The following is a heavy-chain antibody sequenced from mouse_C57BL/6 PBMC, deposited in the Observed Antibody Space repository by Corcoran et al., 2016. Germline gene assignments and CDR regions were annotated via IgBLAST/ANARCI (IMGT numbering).Heavy chain of an antibody. Sequence: EVQLQQSGPELVKPGASVKISCKASGYTFTDYYMNWVKQSHGKSLEWIGDINPNNGGTSYNQKFKGKATLTVDKSSSTAYMELRSLTSEDSAVYYCARGLLVFDYWGQGTTLTVSS. V-gene: IGHV1-26*01. D-gene: IGHD1-1*01. CDR2: INPNNGGT. CDR1: GYTFTDYY. CDR3: ARGLLVFDY. J-gene: IGHJ2*01.